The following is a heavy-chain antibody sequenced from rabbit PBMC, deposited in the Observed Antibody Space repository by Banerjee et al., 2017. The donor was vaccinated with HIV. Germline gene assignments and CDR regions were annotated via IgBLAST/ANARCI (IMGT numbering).Heavy chain of an antibody. D-gene: IGHD4-1*01. Sequence: QEQLVESGGGLVQPGGSLKLSCKASGFDFSTYSMSWVRQAPGKGLEWIGYIVPIFGVTYYANWAKGRFTISKTSSTTVTLQMTSLTAADTATYFCARETSSGWGVVLYYFSLWGQGTLVTVS. CDR1: GFDFSTYS. J-gene: IGHJ4*01. CDR2: IVPIFGVT. V-gene: IGHV1S45*01. CDR3: ARETSSGWGVVLYYFSL.